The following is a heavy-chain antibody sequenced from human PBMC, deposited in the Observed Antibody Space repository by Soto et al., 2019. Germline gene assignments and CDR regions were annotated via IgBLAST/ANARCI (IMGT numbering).Heavy chain of an antibody. CDR1: GFTFSSYA. CDR3: ARTQGYCSNTNSYAYFDY. Sequence: PGGSLRLSCAASGFTFSSYAMHWVRQAPGKGLEWVAVISYNRSNKYYADSVKGRFTISRDNAKNTLYLQMDSLRAEDTSVYYCARTQGYCSNTNSYAYFDYWGQGTLVTVSS. CDR2: ISYNRSNK. J-gene: IGHJ4*02. D-gene: IGHD2-2*01. V-gene: IGHV3-30-3*01.